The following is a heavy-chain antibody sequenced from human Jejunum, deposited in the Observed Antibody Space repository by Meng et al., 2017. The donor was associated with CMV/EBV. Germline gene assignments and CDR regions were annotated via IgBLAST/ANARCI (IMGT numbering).Heavy chain of an antibody. Sequence: SCAGSGLTFSSYAMSWVRQAPGKGLEWVSGSSSGSTYYAGSVKGRFSISRDNSKSTLFLQMNSLRDEDTAVYYCARGLNWLDPWGQGTLVTVSS. CDR3: ARGLNWLDP. CDR1: GLTFSSYA. J-gene: IGHJ5*02. D-gene: IGHD3-10*01. CDR2: SSSGST. V-gene: IGHV3-23*01.